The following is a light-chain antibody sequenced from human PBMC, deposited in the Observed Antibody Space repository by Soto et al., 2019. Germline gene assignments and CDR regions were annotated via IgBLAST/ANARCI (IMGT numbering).Light chain of an antibody. J-gene: IGKJ5*01. CDR3: QQRSNWPLIT. V-gene: IGKV3D-20*02. CDR2: GAS. Sequence: EIVLTQSPGTLSLSPGERATLACRSSQSVSSSYLAWYQQKPGQAPRLLIYGASSRATGIPDRFSGSGSGTDFTLTISSLEPEDFAVYYCQQRSNWPLITCGQGTQREIK. CDR1: QSVSSSY.